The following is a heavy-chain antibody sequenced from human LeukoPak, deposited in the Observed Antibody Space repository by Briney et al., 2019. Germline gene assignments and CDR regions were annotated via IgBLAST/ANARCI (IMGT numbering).Heavy chain of an antibody. CDR3: ARDLARRELFGY. D-gene: IGHD3-10*01. Sequence: GGSLRLSCAASGFTVSSNYMSWVRQAPGKGLEWVSVIYSGGSTYYADSAKGRFTISRDNSKNTLYLQMNSLRAEDTAVYYCARDLARRELFGYWGQGTLVTVSS. V-gene: IGHV3-53*01. CDR2: IYSGGST. CDR1: GFTVSSNY. J-gene: IGHJ4*02.